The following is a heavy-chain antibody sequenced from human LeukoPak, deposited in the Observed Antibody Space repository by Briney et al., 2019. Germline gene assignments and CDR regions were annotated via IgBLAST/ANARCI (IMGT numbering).Heavy chain of an antibody. CDR2: IIPIFGTV. Sequence: ASVKVSCKASGGTFSSYAISWVRQAPGQGLEWMGGIIPIFGTVNYAQKFQGRVTITADESTSTAYMELSSLRSEDTAVYYCARSLEYYDFWSGHPRAEYFQHWGQGTLVTVSS. D-gene: IGHD3-3*01. J-gene: IGHJ1*01. V-gene: IGHV1-69*13. CDR3: ARSLEYYDFWSGHPRAEYFQH. CDR1: GGTFSSYA.